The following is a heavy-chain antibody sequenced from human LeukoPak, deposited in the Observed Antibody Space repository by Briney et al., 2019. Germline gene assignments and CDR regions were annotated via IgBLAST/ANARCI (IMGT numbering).Heavy chain of an antibody. D-gene: IGHD2-15*01. Sequence: ASVKVSCKASGYTFTNYAKNWVRQAPGQGLEWMGWINTNTGDPTSAQGSTGRFVFSLDTSVSTAYLQISSLKTEDTAVYYCARVAGSGHWRYLDLWGRGTLVTVSS. J-gene: IGHJ2*01. CDR2: INTNTGDP. V-gene: IGHV7-4-1*02. CDR1: GYTFTNYA. CDR3: ARVAGSGHWRYLDL.